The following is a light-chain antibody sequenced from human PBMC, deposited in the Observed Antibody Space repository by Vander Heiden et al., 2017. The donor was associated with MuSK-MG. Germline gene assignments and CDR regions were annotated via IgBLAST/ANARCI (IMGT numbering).Light chain of an antibody. CDR3: LYDNGYRLS. Sequence: DIQMTQSPSSLSASVGDRVTITCRASQGIGDNLAWFQQKPGRAPKSLIYAASSLQTRVPSKLSRSRSGTDFTLTISSLHPEDIATYYCLYDNGYRLSFGAGTKVEIK. CDR1: QGIGDN. J-gene: IGKJ4*01. V-gene: IGKV1-16*02. CDR2: AAS.